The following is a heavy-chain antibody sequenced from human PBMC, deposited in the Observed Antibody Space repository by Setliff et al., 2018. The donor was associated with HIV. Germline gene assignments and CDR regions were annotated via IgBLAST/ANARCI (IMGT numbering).Heavy chain of an antibody. Sequence: TSETLSLTCTVSGGSISSGSYYWSWIRQPAGKGLEWIGHIYSSGRTNYNPSLKSRVTISIDTSKNQFSLNLNSVTAADSAIYYCARGVWGVIIDWYYFDYWGQGTLVTVSS. CDR3: ARGVWGVIIDWYYFDY. D-gene: IGHD3-10*01. CDR1: GGSISSGSYY. J-gene: IGHJ4*02. V-gene: IGHV4-61*10. CDR2: IYSSGRT.